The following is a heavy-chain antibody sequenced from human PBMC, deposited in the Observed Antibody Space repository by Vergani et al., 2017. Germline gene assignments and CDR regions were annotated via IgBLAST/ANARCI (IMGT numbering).Heavy chain of an antibody. Sequence: QVQLQEWGAGLLKTSETLSLTCGVSGGSFSDYYWSWIRQAPGMGLEWIGEVNRGGSTNYNPSLKSRVSISVDTSKNKFSLQLTSVTAADSALYFCASIARAPTRRNPPPDYWGQGILVTVSS. CDR3: ASIARAPTRRNPPPDY. CDR1: GGSFSDYY. V-gene: IGHV4-34*01. J-gene: IGHJ4*02. D-gene: IGHD3-16*02. CDR2: VNRGGST.